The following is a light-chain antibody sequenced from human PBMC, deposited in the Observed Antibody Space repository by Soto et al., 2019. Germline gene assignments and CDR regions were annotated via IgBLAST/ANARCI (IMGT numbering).Light chain of an antibody. V-gene: IGKV4-1*01. Sequence: DIVITPSRLSLAVSMGESSTIHCKSSQSVLSSSDNRNYLAWYQQKAGQSPKLLIYWASSRESGVPDRFSGAGSGTDFTLNISSLQAEDVAVYYCQQYYNSPLTFGGGTKVDVK. CDR3: QQYYNSPLT. J-gene: IGKJ4*01. CDR2: WAS. CDR1: QSVLSSSDNRNY.